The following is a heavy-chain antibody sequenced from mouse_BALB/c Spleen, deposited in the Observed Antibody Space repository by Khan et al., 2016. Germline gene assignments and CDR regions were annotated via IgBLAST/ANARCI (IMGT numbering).Heavy chain of an antibody. CDR2: INPSTGYT. Sequence: QVRLQQSGAELAKPGASVKMSCKASGYTFTSYWMHWVKQRPGQGLEWIGYINPSTGYTEYNQKFKDKATLTADKSSSTAYMQLSSLTSEDSAVYYCARDTTVVGPTWFAYCGQGTLVTVSA. J-gene: IGHJ3*01. CDR1: GYTFTSYW. D-gene: IGHD1-1*01. CDR3: ARDTTVVGPTWFAY. V-gene: IGHV1-7*01.